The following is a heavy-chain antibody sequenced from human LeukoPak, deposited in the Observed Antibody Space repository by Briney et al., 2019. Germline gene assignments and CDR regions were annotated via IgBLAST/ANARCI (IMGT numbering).Heavy chain of an antibody. CDR2: IWYDGSNK. V-gene: IGHV3-33*01. CDR3: ARADCGGDCYVDY. CDR1: GFTFSSYG. D-gene: IGHD2-21*02. J-gene: IGHJ4*02. Sequence: GGSLRLSCVASGFTFSSYGMHWVRQAPGKGLEWVAVIWYDGSNKYYADSVKGRLTISRDNSKNTLYLQMNSLRAEDTGVYYCARADCGGDCYVDYWGQGTLVTVSS.